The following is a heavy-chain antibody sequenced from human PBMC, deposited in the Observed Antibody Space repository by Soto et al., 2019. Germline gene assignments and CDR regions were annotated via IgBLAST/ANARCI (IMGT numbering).Heavy chain of an antibody. J-gene: IGHJ4*02. V-gene: IGHV4-30-4*01. CDR3: ARTSFREKYYFDY. D-gene: IGHD2-2*01. CDR1: GGSISSGDYY. CDR2: IYYSGST. Sequence: SSETLSLTCTVSGGSISSGDYYWSWIRQPPGKGLEWIGYIYYSGSTYYNPSLKSRVTISVDTSKNQFSLKLSSVTAADTAVYYCARTSFREKYYFDYWGQGTLVTVSS.